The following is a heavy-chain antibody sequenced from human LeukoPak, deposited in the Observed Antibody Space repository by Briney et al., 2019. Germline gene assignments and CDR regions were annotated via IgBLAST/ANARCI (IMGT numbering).Heavy chain of an antibody. CDR2: ISGSGGGT. J-gene: IGHJ4*02. CDR1: GVTFSSYA. V-gene: IGHV3-23*01. Sequence: GGSLRLSCAASGVTFSSYAMSWVRQAPGKGLEWVSAISGSGGGTYYADSVKGRFTISRDNSKNTLYVQMNSLRAEDTAVYYCAKAAGRGYNYGDYFDYWGQGTLVTVSS. D-gene: IGHD5-18*01. CDR3: AKAAGRGYNYGDYFDY.